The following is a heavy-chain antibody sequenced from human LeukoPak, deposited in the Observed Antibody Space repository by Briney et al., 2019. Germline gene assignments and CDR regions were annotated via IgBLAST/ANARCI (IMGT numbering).Heavy chain of an antibody. CDR1: GFSLNTRGVG. V-gene: IGHV2-5*02. Sequence: SGPTLVNPTQTLTLTCTLSGFSLNTRGVGVGWIRQPPGRALEWLALIYWDDDRSYSPSLKSRLTITKDTSKNQVVLTMTNMDPVDTATYFCAHRKNYYDSSVFDNWGQGTLVTVSS. D-gene: IGHD3-22*01. J-gene: IGHJ4*02. CDR2: IYWDDDR. CDR3: AHRKNYYDSSVFDN.